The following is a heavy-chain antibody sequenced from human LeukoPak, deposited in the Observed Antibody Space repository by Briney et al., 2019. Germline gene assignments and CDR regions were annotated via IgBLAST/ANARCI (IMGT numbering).Heavy chain of an antibody. CDR3: VNDAPSVSRDSH. V-gene: IGHV3-23*01. J-gene: IGHJ1*01. CDR1: GFTFTTYS. D-gene: IGHD2-21*01. Sequence: GGSLRLSCAASGFTFTTYSMSWVRQPPGKGLEWVSAVSGSGDDTFYADSVKGRFTISRDNRKNTVSLQMNSLRAEDTALYYCVNDAPSVSRDSHWGQGPLVTVSS. CDR2: VSGSGDDT.